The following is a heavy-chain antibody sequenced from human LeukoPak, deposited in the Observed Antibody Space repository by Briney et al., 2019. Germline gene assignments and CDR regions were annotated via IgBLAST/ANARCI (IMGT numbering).Heavy chain of an antibody. J-gene: IGHJ4*02. CDR2: ISGIGGST. V-gene: IGHV3-23*01. Sequence: GGSLRLSCAASGFTFSSYAMSWVRQAPGKGLEWVSAISGIGGSTYYADYVKGRFTISRDNSKNTLYLQMNSLRAEDTTVYYCAKEATAMVSELDYWGQGTLVTVSS. CDR1: GFTFSSYA. D-gene: IGHD5-18*01. CDR3: AKEATAMVSELDY.